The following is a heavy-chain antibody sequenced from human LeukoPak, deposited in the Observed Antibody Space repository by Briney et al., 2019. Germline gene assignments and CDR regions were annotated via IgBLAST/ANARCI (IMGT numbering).Heavy chain of an antibody. D-gene: IGHD6-19*01. CDR3: AKGYSSGWLYFDY. CDR2: ISWNSGSI. V-gene: IGHV3-9*01. Sequence: GGSLRLSCAASGFTFDDYAMHWVRQAPGKGLEWVSGISWNSGSIGYADSVKGRFTISRDNAKNSLYLQMNSLRAADTALYYCAKGYSSGWLYFDYWGQGTLVTVSS. J-gene: IGHJ4*02. CDR1: GFTFDDYA.